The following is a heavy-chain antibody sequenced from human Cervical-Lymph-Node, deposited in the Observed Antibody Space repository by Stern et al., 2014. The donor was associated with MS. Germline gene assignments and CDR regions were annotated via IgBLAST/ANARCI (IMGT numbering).Heavy chain of an antibody. J-gene: IGHJ6*02. Sequence: EVHLVESGGGVVRPGRSLRLSCAASGFTFEDYGMSWVRQGPGKGLAGVAAINWDGGSTVYAGSVQGRFTISRDNAKNSLYLQMNSLRAEDTALYHCARAFCTGGVCYSFPFYGMDVWGQGTTVTVSS. CDR2: INWDGGST. CDR1: GFTFEDYG. V-gene: IGHV3-20*01. D-gene: IGHD2-8*02. CDR3: ARAFCTGGVCYSFPFYGMDV.